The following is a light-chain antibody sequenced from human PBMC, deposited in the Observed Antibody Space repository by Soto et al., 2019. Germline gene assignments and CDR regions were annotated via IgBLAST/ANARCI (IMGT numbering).Light chain of an antibody. CDR3: QQSYSLPVT. J-gene: IGKJ3*01. CDR2: AAS. CDR1: QSIAGY. V-gene: IGKV1-39*01. Sequence: DIQMTQSPSSLSAYVGDRVTITCRASQSIAGYLNWYQQKPGKAPNLRIYAASSLQSGVPSRLSGSGSGTDFTLTITTLQPEDFATYYCQQSYSLPVTFGPGTRVDIE.